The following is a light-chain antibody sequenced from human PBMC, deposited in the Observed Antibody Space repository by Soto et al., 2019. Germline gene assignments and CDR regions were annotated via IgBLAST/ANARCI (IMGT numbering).Light chain of an antibody. CDR2: AAS. CDR3: QQYGSSVTWT. V-gene: IGKV3-20*01. CDR1: QSITSSY. J-gene: IGKJ1*01. Sequence: EVALTQSPGTVSLSPGERATLSCRASQSITSSYIAWYQQKPGQAPRLLIYAASSRATGIPDRFSGSGSGTDFTLSISRLEPEDFAVYYCQQYGSSVTWTFGQGTKVEIK.